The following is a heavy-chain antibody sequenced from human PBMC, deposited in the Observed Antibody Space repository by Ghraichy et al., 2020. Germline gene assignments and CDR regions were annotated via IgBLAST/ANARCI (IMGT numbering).Heavy chain of an antibody. J-gene: IGHJ3*01. CDR3: VIGDSCQQYAVDF. CDR2: INHSGST. D-gene: IGHD5-18*01. CDR1: GGSFSGYY. Sequence: SDTLSLTCAVYGGSFSGYYWSWIRQPPGKGLEWIGEINHSGSTNYNPSLKSRVTISVDTSKNQFSLKLSSVTAADTAVYYCVIGDSCQQYAVDFWGQGTMVTVSS. V-gene: IGHV4-34*01.